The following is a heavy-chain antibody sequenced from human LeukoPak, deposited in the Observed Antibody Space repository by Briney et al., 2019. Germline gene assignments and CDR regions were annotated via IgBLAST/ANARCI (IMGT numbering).Heavy chain of an antibody. J-gene: IGHJ5*02. CDR1: GGTFSSYT. CDR3: ARSHSRAVPAANPLWGWFDP. CDR2: IIPILGIA. V-gene: IGHV1-69*02. D-gene: IGHD2-2*01. Sequence: ASVKVSCKASGGTFSSYTISWVRQAPGQGLEWMGRIIPILGIANYAQKFQGRVTITADKSTSTVYMELSSLRSEDTAVYYCARSHSRAVPAANPLWGWFDPWGQGTLVTVSS.